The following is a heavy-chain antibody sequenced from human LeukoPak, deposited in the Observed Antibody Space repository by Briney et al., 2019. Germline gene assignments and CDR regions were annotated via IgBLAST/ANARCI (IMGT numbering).Heavy chain of an antibody. Sequence: PGGSLLLSCAASGFTFSSYAMHWVRQAPGKGLEWVAVISYDGSNKYYADSVKGRFTISRDNSKNTLYLQMNSLRAEDTAVYYCARGSSSGWWDCFDPWGQGTLVTVSS. CDR2: ISYDGSNK. D-gene: IGHD6-19*01. CDR3: ARGSSSGWWDCFDP. J-gene: IGHJ5*02. V-gene: IGHV3-30-3*01. CDR1: GFTFSSYA.